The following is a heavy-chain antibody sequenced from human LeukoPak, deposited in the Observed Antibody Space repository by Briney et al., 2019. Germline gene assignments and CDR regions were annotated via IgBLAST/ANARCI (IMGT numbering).Heavy chain of an antibody. V-gene: IGHV3-21*01. CDR3: AREKSDRGGKETFDY. CDR1: GFSFSGYT. D-gene: IGHD4-23*01. J-gene: IGHJ4*02. Sequence: GGSLRLSCAASGFSFSGYTLNWVRQATGKGLEWVSSISSGSSYIYYADSVKGRFIISRDNAKNSLYLQLKSLRAEDTAVYYCAREKSDRGGKETFDYWGQGTLVTVSS. CDR2: ISSGSSYI.